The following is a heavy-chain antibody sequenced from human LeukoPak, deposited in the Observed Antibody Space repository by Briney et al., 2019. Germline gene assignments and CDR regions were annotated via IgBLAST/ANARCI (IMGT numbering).Heavy chain of an antibody. CDR1: GFMFSGYG. CDR2: IRHDGTQ. V-gene: IGHV3-30*02. CDR3: AKDRRCSGGSCFSDY. J-gene: IGHJ4*02. Sequence: GGSLRLSCAASGFMFSGYGMHWVRQAPGKGLEGVAFIRHDGTQYHTDSVKGRFTISRDNSKNTLYLQMNSLRAEDTAVYYCAKDRRCSGGSCFSDYWGQGTLVTVSS. D-gene: IGHD2-15*01.